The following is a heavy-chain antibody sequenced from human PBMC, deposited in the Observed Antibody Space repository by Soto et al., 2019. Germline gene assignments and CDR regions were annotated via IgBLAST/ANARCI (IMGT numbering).Heavy chain of an antibody. J-gene: IGHJ5*02. CDR1: GDSFRNNDW. V-gene: IGHV4-4*02. Sequence: QVQLQESGPGLVKPSGTLSLTCAVSGDSFRNNDWWSWVRQPPGKGLEWIGEIYQGGTTNYNPSLKSRVTISVDTSKSQFSRNLSSVTAADTAVYYCARGSGWRVDPWGQGTLVTVSS. CDR2: IYQGGTT. D-gene: IGHD2-15*01. CDR3: ARGSGWRVDP.